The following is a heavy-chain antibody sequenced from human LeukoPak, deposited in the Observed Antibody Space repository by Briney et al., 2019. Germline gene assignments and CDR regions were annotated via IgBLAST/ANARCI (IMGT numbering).Heavy chain of an antibody. CDR1: GGSFSGYY. CDR3: ARCGPYYDILTGYSFSGNNWFDP. Sequence: SETLSLTCAVYGGSFSGYYWSWIRQPPGKGLEWIGEINHSGSTNYNPSLKSRVTISVDTSKNQFSLKLSSVTAADTAVYYCARCGPYYDILTGYSFSGNNWFDPWGQGTLVTVSS. V-gene: IGHV4-34*01. J-gene: IGHJ5*02. D-gene: IGHD3-9*01. CDR2: INHSGST.